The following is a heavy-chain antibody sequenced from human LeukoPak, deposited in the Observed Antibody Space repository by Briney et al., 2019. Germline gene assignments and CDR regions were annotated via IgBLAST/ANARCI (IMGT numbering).Heavy chain of an antibody. Sequence: PGQSLRLSCTASGFTFSSYSMHWVRQAPGKGLEWVAVVSYDGSNTFYADSVKGRFTISRDNSKNTLYLQVNSLRAEDTALYYCARDLSQHLTLRAYPFDYWGQGTLVTVSS. J-gene: IGHJ4*02. V-gene: IGHV3-30-3*01. CDR1: GFTFSSYS. CDR3: ARDLSQHLTLRAYPFDY. CDR2: VSYDGSNT. D-gene: IGHD6-13*01.